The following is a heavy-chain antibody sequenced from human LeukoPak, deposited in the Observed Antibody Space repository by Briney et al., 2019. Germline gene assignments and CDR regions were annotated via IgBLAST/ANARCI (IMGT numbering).Heavy chain of an antibody. V-gene: IGHV3-21*01. CDR1: GFTFSSYS. CDR2: ISSSSSYI. D-gene: IGHD2-2*03. Sequence: PGASLRLSCAASGFTFSSYSMNWVRQAPGKGLEWVSSISSSSSYIYYADSVKGRFTISRDNAKNSLYLQMNSLRAEDTAVYYCARDPGYCSSTSCYGGAFDIWGQGTMVTVSS. CDR3: ARDPGYCSSTSCYGGAFDI. J-gene: IGHJ3*02.